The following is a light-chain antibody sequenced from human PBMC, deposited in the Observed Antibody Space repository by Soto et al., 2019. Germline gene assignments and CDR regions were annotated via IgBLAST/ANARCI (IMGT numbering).Light chain of an antibody. Sequence: DIQMTPSPSTLSASVGDRVTITCRASQSISSWLAWYQQKLGKAPKLLIYAASSLQSGVPSRFSGSGSGTDFTLTISSLQPEDFATYYCQQANSFPLTFGGGTKVDIK. CDR2: AAS. CDR3: QQANSFPLT. CDR1: QSISSW. V-gene: IGKV1-12*01. J-gene: IGKJ4*01.